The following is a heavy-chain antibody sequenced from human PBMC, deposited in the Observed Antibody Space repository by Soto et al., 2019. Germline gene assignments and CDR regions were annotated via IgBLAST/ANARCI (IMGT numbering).Heavy chain of an antibody. CDR2: ISYDGSNK. D-gene: IGHD2-8*01. J-gene: IGHJ3*02. Sequence: GGSLRLSCAASGFTFSSYAMHWVRQAPGKGLEWVAVISYDGSNKYYADSVKGRFTISRDNSKNTLYLQMNSLRAEDTAVYYCARDGSRYCTKGVCYDAFDIWGQGTMVTVSS. CDR1: GFTFSSYA. CDR3: ARDGSRYCTKGVCYDAFDI. V-gene: IGHV3-30-3*01.